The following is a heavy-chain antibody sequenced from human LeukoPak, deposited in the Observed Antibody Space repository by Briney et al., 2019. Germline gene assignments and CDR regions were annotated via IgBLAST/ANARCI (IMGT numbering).Heavy chain of an antibody. V-gene: IGHV3-30*02. Sequence: PGGSLRLSCAASGFTFSSYGMHWVRQAPGKGLEGVAFIRYDGSNKYYADSVKGRFTISRDNSKNTLYLQMNSLRAEDTAVYYCAKEKISYSSSSGQGYWGQGTLVTVSS. CDR3: AKEKISYSSSSGQGY. CDR1: GFTFSSYG. CDR2: IRYDGSNK. J-gene: IGHJ4*02. D-gene: IGHD6-6*01.